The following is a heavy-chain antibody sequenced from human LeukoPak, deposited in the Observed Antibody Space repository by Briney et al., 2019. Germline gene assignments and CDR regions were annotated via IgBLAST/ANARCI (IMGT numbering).Heavy chain of an antibody. J-gene: IGHJ3*02. V-gene: IGHV1-46*01. Sequence: ASVKVSCTASGYTFTSYYIHWVRQAPGQGLERMGIINPSGGSTSYAQKFQGRVTMTRDTSTSTVYMELSSLRSEDTAVYYCAKSGSLILGAFDIWGQGTMVTVSS. D-gene: IGHD1-26*01. CDR2: INPSGGST. CDR1: GYTFTSYY. CDR3: AKSGSLILGAFDI.